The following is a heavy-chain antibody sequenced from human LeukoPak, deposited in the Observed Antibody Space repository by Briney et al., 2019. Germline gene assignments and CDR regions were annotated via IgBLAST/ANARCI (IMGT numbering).Heavy chain of an antibody. CDR3: ARGPQLHDAFDI. V-gene: IGHV3-21*01. J-gene: IGHJ3*02. Sequence: PGGSLRLSCATSGFTFSSYTMNWVRQAPGKGLEWASSISSSSTYIYYAESVKGRFTISRDDAKNSLYLQMNSLRAEDTAVYYCARGPQLHDAFDIWGQGTMVTVSS. CDR1: GFTFSSYT. D-gene: IGHD1-26*01. CDR2: ISSSSTYI.